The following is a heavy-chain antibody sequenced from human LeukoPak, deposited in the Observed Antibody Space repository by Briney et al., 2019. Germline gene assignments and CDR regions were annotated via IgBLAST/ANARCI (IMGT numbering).Heavy chain of an antibody. J-gene: IGHJ4*02. CDR1: GFTFSKYW. V-gene: IGHV3-74*01. Sequence: GGSLRLSCAASGFTFSKYWMLWVRQAPGKGLESVSRINTVGTDTTYADSVKGRFTVSRDNADNTMFLQMNSVRDEDTAVYYCATKQWLAPPPDSWGQGTPVTVSS. D-gene: IGHD6-19*01. CDR2: INTVGTDT. CDR3: ATKQWLAPPPDS.